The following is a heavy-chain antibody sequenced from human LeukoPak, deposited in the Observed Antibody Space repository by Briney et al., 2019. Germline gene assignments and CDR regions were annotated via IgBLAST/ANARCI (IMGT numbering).Heavy chain of an antibody. CDR2: ISDSGGST. CDR3: AKRRSSGWSRWFDP. Sequence: TGGSLRLSCAASGFTFSSYGMSWVRQAPGKGLEWVSTISDSGGSTYYADSVKGRFTISRDNPKNTLYLHMNSLRAEDTAVYFCAKRRSSGWSRWFDPWGQGTLVTVSS. J-gene: IGHJ5*02. D-gene: IGHD6-19*01. V-gene: IGHV3-23*01. CDR1: GFTFSSYG.